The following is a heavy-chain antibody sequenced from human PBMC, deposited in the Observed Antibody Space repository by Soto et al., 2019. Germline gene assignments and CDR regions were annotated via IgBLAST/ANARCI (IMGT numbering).Heavy chain of an antibody. J-gene: IGHJ4*02. D-gene: IGHD4-17*01. CDR3: TRVGGYYGDYPNFDY. CDR2: IYYTGST. Sequence: QVQLQESGPGLVKPSETLSLTCTVSGSSISPFYWSWIRQPPGKGLEWIGYIYYTGSTKYNPSLKSRGTLSLGTSRKQLSLKLSSVTAADTAVYYCTRVGGYYGDYPNFDYWGPGTLVAVSS. V-gene: IGHV4-59*01. CDR1: GSSISPFY.